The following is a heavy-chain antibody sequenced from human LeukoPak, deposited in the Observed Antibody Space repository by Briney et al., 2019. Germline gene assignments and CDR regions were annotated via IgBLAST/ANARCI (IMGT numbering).Heavy chain of an antibody. CDR1: GGSISSYY. V-gene: IGHV4-59*01. D-gene: IGHD3-3*01. J-gene: IGHJ5*02. CDR3: ARACKAIFGVYNWFDP. CDR2: IYYSGST. Sequence: SETLSLTCTVSGGSISSYYWSWIRQPPGKGLEWIGYIYYSGSTNYNPSLKSRVTISVDTSKNQFSLKLSSVTAADTAVYYCARACKAIFGVYNWFDPWGQGTLVTVSS.